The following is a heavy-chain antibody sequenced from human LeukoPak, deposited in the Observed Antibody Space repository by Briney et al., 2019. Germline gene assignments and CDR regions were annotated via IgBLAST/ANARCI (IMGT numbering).Heavy chain of an antibody. Sequence: PGGSLRLSCAASGFIFSSYAMNWVRQAPGKGLEWVSVISGSGGSTYYADSVKGRFTISRDNSKNTLYLQMNSLRAEDTAVYYCAKDYEGYCSSTSCYGAFDIWGQGTMVTVSS. CDR2: ISGSGGST. V-gene: IGHV3-23*01. CDR1: GFIFSSYA. J-gene: IGHJ3*02. D-gene: IGHD2-2*01. CDR3: AKDYEGYCSSTSCYGAFDI.